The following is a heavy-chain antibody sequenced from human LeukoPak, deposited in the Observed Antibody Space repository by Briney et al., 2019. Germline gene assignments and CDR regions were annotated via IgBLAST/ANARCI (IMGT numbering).Heavy chain of an antibody. Sequence: GGSLRLSCGASGFTFSIYGMHWVRQAPGKGLEWVAVISYDGSNKYYADSVKGRFTISRDNSKNTLYLQMNSLRAEDTAVYYCAKGSPDTAIPRYWGRGTLVTVSS. CDR1: GFTFSIYG. CDR2: ISYDGSNK. V-gene: IGHV3-30*06. D-gene: IGHD5-18*01. J-gene: IGHJ4*02. CDR3: AKGSPDTAIPRY.